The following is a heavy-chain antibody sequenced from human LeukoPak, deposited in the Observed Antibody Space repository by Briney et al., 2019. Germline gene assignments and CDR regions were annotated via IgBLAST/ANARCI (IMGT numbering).Heavy chain of an antibody. CDR2: ISHSGGST. J-gene: IGHJ3*02. Sequence: ASVKVSCKASGYTFTSYYMHWVRQAPGQGLEWMGIISHSGGSTIYAQKFQGRVPMTRDTSTSTVYMELRSLRSEDTAVYYCARVKPNYYDSSAYGTFDIWGQGTMVTVSS. V-gene: IGHV1-46*01. CDR3: ARVKPNYYDSSAYGTFDI. CDR1: GYTFTSYY. D-gene: IGHD3-22*01.